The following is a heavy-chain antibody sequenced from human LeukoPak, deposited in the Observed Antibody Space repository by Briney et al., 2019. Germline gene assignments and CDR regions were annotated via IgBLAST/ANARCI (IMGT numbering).Heavy chain of an antibody. CDR3: AREGDGRSWDVRAFDI. Sequence: ASVKVSCKASGYTFTTYGFSWVRQAPGQGLEWVGWITPYNGDTNYAQKVQGRVTMTTDTTTRTAYMELRSLRSDDTAVYYCAREGDGRSWDVRAFDIWVQGTMVTVSS. J-gene: IGHJ3*02. V-gene: IGHV1-18*01. CDR1: GYTFTTYG. D-gene: IGHD3-16*01. CDR2: ITPYNGDT.